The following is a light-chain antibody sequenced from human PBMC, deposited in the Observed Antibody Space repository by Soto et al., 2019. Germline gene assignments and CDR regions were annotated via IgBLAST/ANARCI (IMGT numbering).Light chain of an antibody. Sequence: DIVMTQSPDSLAVSLGERATIKCESSQTVFFSTNNKNYLAWYQQRPGQPPKLLISWASIRESGVPDRFSGSGSGTHFTLTIGSLQAEDVAIYYCQQYYDAPRTFGQGTKVEIK. V-gene: IGKV4-1*01. CDR3: QQYYDAPRT. CDR1: QTVFFSTNNKNY. J-gene: IGKJ1*01. CDR2: WAS.